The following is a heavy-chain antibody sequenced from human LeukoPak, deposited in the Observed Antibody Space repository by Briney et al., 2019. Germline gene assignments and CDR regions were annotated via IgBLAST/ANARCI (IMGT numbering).Heavy chain of an antibody. V-gene: IGHV4-4*07. J-gene: IGHJ4*02. D-gene: IGHD6-6*01. CDR2: IHTSGST. CDR1: GGSISSYY. Sequence: PSETLSLTCTVSGGSISSYYWNWIRQPAGKGLEWIGRIHTSGSTNYNPSLKSRVTISVDTSKNQFSLKLSSVTAADTAVYYCARGVYSSSLFDYWGQGTLVTVSS. CDR3: ARGVYSSSLFDY.